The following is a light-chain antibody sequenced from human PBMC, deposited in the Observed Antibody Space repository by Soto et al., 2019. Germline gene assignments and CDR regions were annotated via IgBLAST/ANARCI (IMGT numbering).Light chain of an antibody. J-gene: IGKJ1*01. CDR3: QQYNNWPPT. Sequence: EIVMTQSPATLSVSPGERATLSCRASQSVSSNLAWYQQKPGQAPRLLIYDACTRATGISTRFSGSGSGTDFILTISSPQSEDFAVYYCQQYNNWPPTFGQGTKVEFK. CDR2: DAC. V-gene: IGKV3-15*01. CDR1: QSVSSN.